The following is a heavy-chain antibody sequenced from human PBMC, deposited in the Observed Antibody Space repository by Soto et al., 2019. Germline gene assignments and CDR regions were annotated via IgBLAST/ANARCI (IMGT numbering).Heavy chain of an antibody. CDR1: GYTITSYA. V-gene: IGHV1-3*01. CDR2: INAGNGNT. J-gene: IGHJ4*02. CDR3: ARDGGSYSMFY. Sequence: QVQLVQSGAEVKKPGASVQVSCKASGYTITSYAMHWGRQAPGQRLEWMGWINAGNGNTKYSQQFQGRVTITSDTSASTAYLELSILRSEDTAVYYCARDGGSYSMFYWGQGTLVTVSS. D-gene: IGHD1-26*01.